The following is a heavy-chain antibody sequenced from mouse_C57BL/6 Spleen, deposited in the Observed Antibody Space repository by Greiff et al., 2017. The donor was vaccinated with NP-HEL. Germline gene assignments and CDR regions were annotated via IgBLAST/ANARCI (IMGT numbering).Heavy chain of an antibody. D-gene: IGHD1-1*02. CDR2: ISNGGGST. Sequence: DVKLVESGGGLVQPGGSLKLSCAASGFTFSDYYMYWVRQTPEKRLEWVAYISNGGGSTYYPDTVKGRFTISRDNAKNTLYLQMSRLKSEDTAMYYCARLGATRYFDVWGTGTTVTVSS. CDR3: ARLGATRYFDV. CDR1: GFTFSDYY. V-gene: IGHV5-12*01. J-gene: IGHJ1*03.